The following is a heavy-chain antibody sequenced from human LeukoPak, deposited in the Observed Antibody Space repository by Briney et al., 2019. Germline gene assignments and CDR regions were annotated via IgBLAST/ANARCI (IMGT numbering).Heavy chain of an antibody. CDR3: ARDWRAMNAFDI. Sequence: GGSLRLSCAGSGFTFSDFWMTWVRQTPGKGLEWVANIKEDGTEKNLVDSVKGRFTISRDNTKNTLYLQMNSLRAEDTAVYYCARDWRAMNAFDIWGQGTMVTVSS. CDR1: GFTFSDFW. CDR2: IKEDGTEK. D-gene: IGHD5-18*01. V-gene: IGHV3-7*01. J-gene: IGHJ3*02.